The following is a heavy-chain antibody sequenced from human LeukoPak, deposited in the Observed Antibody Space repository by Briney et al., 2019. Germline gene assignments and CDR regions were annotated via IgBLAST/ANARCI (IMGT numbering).Heavy chain of an antibody. J-gene: IGHJ4*02. V-gene: IGHV3-30*04. D-gene: IGHD3-10*01. Sequence: PGRSLRLSCTASGFTFGDYAMHWVRQAPGKGLEWVAVISYDGSNKYYADSVKGRFTISRDNSKNTLYLQMNSLRAEDTAVYYCASMPYYYGSGSFTLFDYWGQGTLVTVSS. CDR1: GFTFGDYA. CDR3: ASMPYYYGSGSFTLFDY. CDR2: ISYDGSNK.